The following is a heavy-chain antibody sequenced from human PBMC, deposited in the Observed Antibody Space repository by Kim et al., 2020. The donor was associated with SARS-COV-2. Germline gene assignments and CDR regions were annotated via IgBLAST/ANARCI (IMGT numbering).Heavy chain of an antibody. CDR1: GFTFTNYF. CDR2: INPSGAFT. Sequence: ASVKVSCKASGFTFTNYFMHWVRQAPGQGLEWMGTINPSGAFTLFTQKYQGRVLITKDTSPSTVYMEVSSLRSEDTAVYFCAREAALISAPQKNFDYWGQGTLVTVSS. CDR3: AREAALISAPQKNFDY. V-gene: IGHV1-46*01. D-gene: IGHD6-25*01. J-gene: IGHJ4*02.